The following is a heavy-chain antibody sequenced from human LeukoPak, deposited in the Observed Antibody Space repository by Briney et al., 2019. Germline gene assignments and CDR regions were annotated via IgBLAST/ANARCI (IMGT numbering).Heavy chain of an antibody. CDR1: GGSISSGGYY. CDR3: ARTYNKYYFDH. CDR2: IYYSGST. V-gene: IGHV4-31*03. Sequence: SETLSLTCTVSGGSISSGGYYWSWIRQHPGKGLEWIGYIYYSGSTYYNPSLKSRVTISVDTSKNQFSLKLSSVTAADTAVYYCARTYNKYYFDHWGQGTLVTVSS. D-gene: IGHD1-1*01. J-gene: IGHJ4*02.